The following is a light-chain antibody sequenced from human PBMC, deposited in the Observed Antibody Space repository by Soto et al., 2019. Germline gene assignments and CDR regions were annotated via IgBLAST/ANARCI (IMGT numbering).Light chain of an antibody. CDR3: SSYAGSYILGV. J-gene: IGLJ3*02. CDR1: SSDVGGYDF. CDR2: DVT. Sequence: QSALAQPRSVSGSPGQSVTLSCTGTSSDVGGYDFVSWYQQYPGKAPKLIIFDVTERTSGVPDRFSGSKSGNSASLTISGLQAEDEADYYCSSYAGSYILGVFGGGPQLTVL. V-gene: IGLV2-11*01.